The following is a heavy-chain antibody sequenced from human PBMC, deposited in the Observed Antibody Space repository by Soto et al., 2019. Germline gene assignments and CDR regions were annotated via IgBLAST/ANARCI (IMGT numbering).Heavy chain of an antibody. V-gene: IGHV1-69*13. D-gene: IGHD2-8*01. CDR1: GGTFSSYA. CDR2: IIPIFGTA. J-gene: IGHJ6*02. Sequence: SVKVSCKASGGTFSSYAISWVRQAPGQGLEWMGGIIPIFGTANYAQRFQGRVTITADESTSTAYMELSSLRSEDTAVYYCARDCTSGPLVGYYYYGMDVWGQGTTVTVSS. CDR3: ARDCTSGPLVGYYYYGMDV.